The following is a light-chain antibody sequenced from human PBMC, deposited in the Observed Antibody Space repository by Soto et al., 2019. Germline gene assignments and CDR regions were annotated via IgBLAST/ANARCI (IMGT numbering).Light chain of an antibody. J-gene: IGKJ5*01. Sequence: EIMMTQSPATLSVSPGERATLSCRASQSVRGNLAWYQQKPGRAPRLLIYGASTRTTGIRARFTGSGSGTDVSLPISSLQSEDFAIYYCHQYNNWPSVTFGQGTRLESK. CDR3: HQYNNWPSVT. V-gene: IGKV3-15*01. CDR2: GAS. CDR1: QSVRGN.